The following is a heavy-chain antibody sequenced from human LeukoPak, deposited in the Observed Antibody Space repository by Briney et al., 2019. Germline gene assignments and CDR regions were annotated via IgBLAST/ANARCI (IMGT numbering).Heavy chain of an antibody. CDR1: GFTFSSYR. J-gene: IGHJ6*02. V-gene: IGHV3-21*01. CDR3: ARDRLAVAGTRIDYYYYYGMDV. Sequence: GGSLRLSCAACGFTFSSYRMNWVRQAPGKGREWVSCISSSSSYIFYADSVKGRFTISRDNAKNSLSLQMNSLRGEDSAVYCCARDRLAVAGTRIDYYYYYGMDVWGQGTSVTVSS. CDR2: ISSSSSYI. D-gene: IGHD6-19*01.